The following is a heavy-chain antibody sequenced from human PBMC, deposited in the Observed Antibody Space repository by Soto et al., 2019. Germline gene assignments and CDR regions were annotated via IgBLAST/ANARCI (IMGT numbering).Heavy chain of an antibody. Sequence: EVQLVESGGGLVQPGGSLRLSCAASGFTLSTYSMNWVRQAPGKGLELISYISRSSATTIYYADSVKGRFTISRDNAKNSLYLHMNSLRDEDTAVYYCARDRLGYSYGNSMDVWGQGTTVTVSS. J-gene: IGHJ6*02. CDR1: GFTLSTYS. CDR3: ARDRLGYSYGNSMDV. D-gene: IGHD5-18*01. CDR2: ISRSSATTI. V-gene: IGHV3-48*02.